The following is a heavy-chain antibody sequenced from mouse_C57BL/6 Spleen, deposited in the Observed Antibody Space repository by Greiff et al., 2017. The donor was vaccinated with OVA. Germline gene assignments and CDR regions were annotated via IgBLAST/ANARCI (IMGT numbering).Heavy chain of an antibody. CDR3: ARGDGSAWFAY. CDR1: GYSFTGYY. V-gene: IGHV1-42*01. Sequence: VQLQQSGPELVKPGASVKISCKASGYSFTGYYMHWVKQSPEKSLEWIGEINPSTGGTTYNQKFKAKATLTVDKSSSTAYMQLKSLTSEDSAVYYCARGDGSAWFAYWGQGTLVTVSA. J-gene: IGHJ3*01. D-gene: IGHD1-1*01. CDR2: INPSTGGT.